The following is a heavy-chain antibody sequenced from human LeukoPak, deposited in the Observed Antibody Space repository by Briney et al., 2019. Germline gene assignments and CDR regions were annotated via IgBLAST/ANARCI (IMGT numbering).Heavy chain of an antibody. CDR2: INPNSGGT. J-gene: IGHJ5*02. V-gene: IGHV1-2*02. CDR1: GGTSSSYA. Sequence: VASVKVSCEASGGTSSSYAISWVQQAPGQGLEWMGWINPNSGGTNYAQKFQGRVTMTRDTSISTAYMELSRLRSDDTAVYYCARDAVMDSPNPLNWFDPWGQGTLVTVSS. D-gene: IGHD3/OR15-3a*01. CDR3: ARDAVMDSPNPLNWFDP.